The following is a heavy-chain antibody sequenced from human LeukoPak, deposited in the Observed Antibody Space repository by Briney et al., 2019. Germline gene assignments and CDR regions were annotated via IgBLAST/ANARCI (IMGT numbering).Heavy chain of an antibody. CDR3: ASKSGGALYYFDY. V-gene: IGHV5-51*01. CDR1: GYSFTNYW. Sequence: GESLKIPCKGSGYSFTNYWIGWVRQMPGKGLEWMGIIYPGDSDTRYSPSFQGQVTISADKSISTAYLQWSSLKASDTAMYYCASKSGGALYYFDYWGQGTLVTVSS. J-gene: IGHJ4*02. CDR2: IYPGDSDT. D-gene: IGHD4-17*01.